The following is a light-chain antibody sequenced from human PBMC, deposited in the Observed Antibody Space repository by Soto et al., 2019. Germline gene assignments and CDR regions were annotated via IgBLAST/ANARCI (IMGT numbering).Light chain of an antibody. CDR1: SSNIGKNT. Sequence: QSVLTQLPSASGTPGQTVTLSSTGSSSNIGKNTVHWFQQLPGAAPKGLIYTDNQRPSGVPDRFPGSKSGTSASLGISGLQSEAEADYYCAAWDNSLSGYVFGTGTKVTVL. J-gene: IGLJ1*01. CDR3: AAWDNSLSGYV. CDR2: TDN. V-gene: IGLV1-44*01.